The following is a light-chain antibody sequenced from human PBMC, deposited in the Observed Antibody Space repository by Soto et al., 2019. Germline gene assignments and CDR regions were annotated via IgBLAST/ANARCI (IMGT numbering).Light chain of an antibody. J-gene: IGLJ3*02. Sequence: QSVLTQPPSASGTPGQRVTISCSGSDSNIGSENVNWYQQVPGTAPQLLIYANNQRPSGVPDRFSVSKSGTSASLAIGGLQSEDEADYYCAAWDDSLKGWVFGGGTKLTVL. CDR2: ANN. V-gene: IGLV1-44*01. CDR3: AAWDDSLKGWV. CDR1: DSNIGSEN.